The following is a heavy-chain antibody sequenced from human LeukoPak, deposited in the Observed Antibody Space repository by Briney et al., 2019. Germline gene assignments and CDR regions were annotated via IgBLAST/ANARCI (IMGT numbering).Heavy chain of an antibody. V-gene: IGHV3-74*01. D-gene: IGHD1-26*01. CDR2: INSDGSVT. CDR3: TRATGSFYGLGY. J-gene: IGHJ4*02. Sequence: GGSLRLSCAASGFTFSSYWMHWVRQAPGKGLLWVSRINSDGSVTTYADSVKGRFTISRDNAKNTLYLQMDSLRAEDTAVYYCTRATGSFYGLGYWGQGTMVTVSS. CDR1: GFTFSSYW.